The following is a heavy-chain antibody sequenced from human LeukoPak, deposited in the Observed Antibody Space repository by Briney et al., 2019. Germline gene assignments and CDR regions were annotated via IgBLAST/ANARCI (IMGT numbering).Heavy chain of an antibody. CDR2: MNPNSGNT. CDR1: GYTLTSYD. CDR3: ARLNKVTNFDY. Sequence: ASVKVSCKASGYTLTSYDINWVRQATGQGLEWMGWMNPNSGNTGYAQKFQGRVTMTRNTSISTAYMELSSLTSEATAVYYCARLNKVTNFDYWGQGTLVTVSS. V-gene: IGHV1-8*01. J-gene: IGHJ4*02. D-gene: IGHD4-17*01.